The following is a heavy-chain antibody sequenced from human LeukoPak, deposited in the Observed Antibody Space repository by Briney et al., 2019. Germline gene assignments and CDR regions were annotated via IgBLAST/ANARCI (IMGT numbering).Heavy chain of an antibody. Sequence: SETLSLTCTGSGGSISSYYWNWIRQPAGKGLEWIGRIYTSGSTNYNPSLKSRVTMSVDTSKNQFSLKLSSVTAADTAVYYCARVNYYGSGSDDAFDIWGQGTMVTVSS. J-gene: IGHJ3*02. V-gene: IGHV4-4*07. D-gene: IGHD3-10*01. CDR1: GGSISSYY. CDR2: IYTSGST. CDR3: ARVNYYGSGSDDAFDI.